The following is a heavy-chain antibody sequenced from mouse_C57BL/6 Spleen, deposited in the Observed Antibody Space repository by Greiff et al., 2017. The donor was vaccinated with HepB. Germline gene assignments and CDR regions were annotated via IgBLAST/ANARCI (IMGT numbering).Heavy chain of an antibody. Sequence: VQLQQSGAELVRPGASVKLSCTASGFNIKDDYMHWVKQRPEQGLEWIGWIDPENGDTEYASKFQGKATITADTSSNTAYLQLSSLTSEDTAVYYCTLAYGNYAMDYWGQGTSVTVSS. CDR2: IDPENGDT. CDR1: GFNIKDDY. V-gene: IGHV14-4*01. CDR3: TLAYGNYAMDY. J-gene: IGHJ4*01. D-gene: IGHD2-10*02.